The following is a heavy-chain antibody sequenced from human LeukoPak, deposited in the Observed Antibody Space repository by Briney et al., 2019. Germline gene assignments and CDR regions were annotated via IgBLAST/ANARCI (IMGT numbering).Heavy chain of an antibody. CDR2: LDPEDVEA. CDR3: ATSASAPAYYYGLDV. V-gene: IGHV1-24*01. J-gene: IGHJ6*02. D-gene: IGHD2-15*01. CDR1: GYSLTALS. Sequence: ASVKVSCKVSGYSLTALSIHWVRQAPGKGLEWMGGLDPEDVEAIYAQKFQGRVTMTEDTSTDTAYMELSSLKSEDTAVYYCATSASAPAYYYGLDVWGRGTTVTVSS.